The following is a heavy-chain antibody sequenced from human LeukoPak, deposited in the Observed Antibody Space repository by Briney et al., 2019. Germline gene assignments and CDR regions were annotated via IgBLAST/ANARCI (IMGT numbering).Heavy chain of an antibody. J-gene: IGHJ4*02. CDR3: ARDSSSWYGPKPLDY. CDR1: GYTFTSYG. V-gene: IGHV1-18*01. D-gene: IGHD6-13*01. CDR2: ISAYNGNT. Sequence: ASVKVSCKASGYTFTSYGISWVRQAPGQGLEWMGWISAYNGNTNYAQKLQGRVTMTTDTSTSTAYMELRSLRSDDTAVYYCARDSSSWYGPKPLDYWGQGTLVIVSA.